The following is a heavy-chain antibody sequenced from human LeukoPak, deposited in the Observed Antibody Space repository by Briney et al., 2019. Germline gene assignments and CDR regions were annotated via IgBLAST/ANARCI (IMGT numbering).Heavy chain of an antibody. Sequence: PGGSLRLSCAASGFTFSSYALSWVRQAPGKGLEWVSSISVSGGSTHSADSVKGRFTISRDNSKNTLYLQMNSLRAEDTAIYYCAKDQSGYCTNGVCYTRDPYFDYWGQGTLVTVSS. CDR3: AKDQSGYCTNGVCYTRDPYFDY. CDR1: GFTFSSYA. V-gene: IGHV3-23*01. D-gene: IGHD2-8*01. CDR2: ISVSGGST. J-gene: IGHJ4*02.